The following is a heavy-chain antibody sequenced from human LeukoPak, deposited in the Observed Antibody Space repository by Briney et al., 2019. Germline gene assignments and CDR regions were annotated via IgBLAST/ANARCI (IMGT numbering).Heavy chain of an antibody. CDR3: AKDTGSGYDYFSYYFDS. Sequence: GGSLRLSCAASGFIFSSYGMHWVRQAPDKGLEWVAFIRYDGSRKYYADSVKGRFTISRDNSKNTLYLQMNSLRAEDTAVYYCAKDTGSGYDYFSYYFDSWGQGTLVTVSS. CDR2: IRYDGSRK. J-gene: IGHJ4*02. D-gene: IGHD5-12*01. CDR1: GFIFSSYG. V-gene: IGHV3-30*02.